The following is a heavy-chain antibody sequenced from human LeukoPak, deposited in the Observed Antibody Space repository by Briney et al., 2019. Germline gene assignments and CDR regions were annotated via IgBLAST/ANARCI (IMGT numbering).Heavy chain of an antibody. V-gene: IGHV3-15*01. CDR2: IKSKTDGGTT. CDR3: TTDLGITMVRGVIGDAFDI. Sequence: GGSLRLSCAAYGFIFSNAWMTWVRQAPGKGLEWVGRIKSKTDGGTTDYAAPVKGRFTISRDDSQNTLYLQMNSLKTEDTAVYYCTTDLGITMVRGVIGDAFDIWGRGTMVTVSS. D-gene: IGHD3-10*01. CDR1: GFIFSNAW. J-gene: IGHJ3*02.